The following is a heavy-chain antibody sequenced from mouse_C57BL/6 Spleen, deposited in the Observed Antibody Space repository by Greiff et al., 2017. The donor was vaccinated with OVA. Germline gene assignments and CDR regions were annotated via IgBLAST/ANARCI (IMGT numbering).Heavy chain of an antibody. D-gene: IGHD2-2*01. CDR2: IWSDGST. CDR1: GFSLTSYG. Sequence: QVQLTESGPGLVAPSPSLSITCTVSGFSLTSYGVHWVRQPPGTGLEWLVVIWSDGSTTYNSALKSRLSISKDNSKSQVFLKMNSLQTEDTAMYYCARHGGYDVDYYAMDYWGQGTSVTVSS. V-gene: IGHV2-6-1*01. CDR3: ARHGGYDVDYYAMDY. J-gene: IGHJ4*01.